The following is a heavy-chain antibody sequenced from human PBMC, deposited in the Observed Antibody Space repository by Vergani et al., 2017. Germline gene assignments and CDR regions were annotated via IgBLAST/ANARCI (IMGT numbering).Heavy chain of an antibody. V-gene: IGHV3-30*18. CDR1: GFTFSSYG. CDR3: AKDLVVTAIPGWFDP. CDR2: ISYNGSNK. D-gene: IGHD2-21*02. Sequence: QVQLVESGGGVVQPGRSLRLSCAASGFTFSSYGMHWVRQAPGKGLEWVAVISYNGSNKYYADSVKGRFTISRDNSKYTLYLQMNSLRAEDTAVYYCAKDLVVTAIPGWFDPWGQGTLVTVSS. J-gene: IGHJ5*02.